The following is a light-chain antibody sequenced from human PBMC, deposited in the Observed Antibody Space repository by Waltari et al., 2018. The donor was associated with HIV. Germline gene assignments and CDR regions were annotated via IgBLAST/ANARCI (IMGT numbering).Light chain of an antibody. CDR3: V. CDR1: NIGNRR. J-gene: IGLJ2*01. CDR2: DDI. Sequence: SSVLTQTPSVSVAPGQTTRITCGGDNIGNRRVHWYQQKPGQAPVLVVYDDIDRPSGIPERFSGSRSGNTATLTISRVEVGDTNSDHRVFGGGTKLTVL. V-gene: IGLV3-21*02.